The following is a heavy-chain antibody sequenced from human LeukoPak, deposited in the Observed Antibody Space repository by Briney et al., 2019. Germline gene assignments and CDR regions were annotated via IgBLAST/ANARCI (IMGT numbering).Heavy chain of an antibody. J-gene: IGHJ4*02. CDR2: IYYSGST. CDR1: GGSISSSRDY. CDR3: ARVVGATVLDY. V-gene: IGHV4-39*07. Sequence: PSETLSLTCIVSGGSISSSRDYWAWIRQPPGKGLEWIANIYYSGSTYYNPSLKSRVTISVDTSKNQFSLKLSSVTAADTAVYYCARVVGATVLDYWGQGTLVTVSS. D-gene: IGHD1-26*01.